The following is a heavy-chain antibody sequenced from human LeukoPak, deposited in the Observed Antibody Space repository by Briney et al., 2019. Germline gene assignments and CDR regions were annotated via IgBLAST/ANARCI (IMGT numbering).Heavy chain of an antibody. CDR3: AGGGNRFNFDY. V-gene: IGHV4-59*01. J-gene: IGHJ4*02. D-gene: IGHD1-14*01. Sequence: SETLSLTCTVSGGSISSYYWSWIRQPPGMGLEWIGYIYYSGSTDYNPSLKSRVTISVDTSKNQFSLKLSSVTAADTAVYYCAGGGNRFNFDYWGQGTLVTVSS. CDR2: IYYSGST. CDR1: GGSISSYY.